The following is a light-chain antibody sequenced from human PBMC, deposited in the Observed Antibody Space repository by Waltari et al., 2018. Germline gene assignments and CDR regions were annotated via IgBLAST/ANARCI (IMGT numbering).Light chain of an antibody. CDR1: QSVSGSY. Sequence: EIVLMQSPGILSLSLGARDTLSCRASQSVSGSYLAGYQQKPGQAPRLLIYGASSRATGIPDRFSGSGSGTDFTLTISRLEPEDFAVYYCQQYGSSPPMYTFGQGTKLEIK. CDR3: QQYGSSPPMYT. CDR2: GAS. V-gene: IGKV3-20*01. J-gene: IGKJ2*01.